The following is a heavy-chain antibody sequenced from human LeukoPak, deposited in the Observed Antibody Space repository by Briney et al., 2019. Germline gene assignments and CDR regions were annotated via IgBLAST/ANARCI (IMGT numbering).Heavy chain of an antibody. CDR3: AKDRGDTAYAFDI. V-gene: IGHV3-33*06. CDR2: IWYDGSNK. J-gene: IGHJ3*02. Sequence: GGSLRLSCAASGCTFSSYGMHWVRQAPGKGLGGVAVIWYDGSNKYYADSVKGQFTISRDNSKNTLYLQMNSLRAEDTAVYYCAKDRGDTAYAFDIWGQGTMVTVSS. D-gene: IGHD5-18*01. CDR1: GCTFSSYG.